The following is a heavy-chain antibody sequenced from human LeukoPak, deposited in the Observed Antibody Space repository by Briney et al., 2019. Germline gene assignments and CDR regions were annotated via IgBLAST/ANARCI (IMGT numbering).Heavy chain of an antibody. J-gene: IGHJ4*02. D-gene: IGHD3-22*01. Sequence: PSQTLSLTCTVSGGSISSGGYYWSWIRQHPGKGLEWIGYIYYSGSTYYNLSLKSRVTISVDTSKNQFSLKLSSVTAADTAVYYCARTYAFSGSESFDYWGQGTLVTVSS. V-gene: IGHV4-31*03. CDR1: GGSISSGGYY. CDR2: IYYSGST. CDR3: ARTYAFSGSESFDY.